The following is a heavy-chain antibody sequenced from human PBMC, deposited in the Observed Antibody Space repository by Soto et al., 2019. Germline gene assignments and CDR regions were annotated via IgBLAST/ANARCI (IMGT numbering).Heavy chain of an antibody. CDR1: GYTFTNYY. D-gene: IGHD6-13*01. J-gene: IGHJ4*02. Sequence: QVQLVQSGAEVKKPGASVKVSCKASGYTFTNYYMHWVRQAPGQGLEWMGIINPGGGSTGHAEKYQGRVTMTRDTATSIVYMELSSLRSEDTAVYYCARGGDIAAADFDYWGQGTLVTVSS. V-gene: IGHV1-46*03. CDR2: INPGGGST. CDR3: ARGGDIAAADFDY.